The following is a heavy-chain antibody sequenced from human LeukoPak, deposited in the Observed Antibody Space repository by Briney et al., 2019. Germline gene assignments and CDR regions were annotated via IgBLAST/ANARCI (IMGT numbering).Heavy chain of an antibody. CDR3: ARDRGFRGVFYNGIDV. J-gene: IGHJ6*02. Sequence: GGSLRLSCAASGFTFSTHRMHWVRQAPGKGLEWVSCISGTSTYIHYADSVRGRFTISRDNAKNSLYLQMNSLRAEDTAVYYCARDRGFRGVFYNGIDVWGQGTTVTVSS. CDR1: GFTFSTHR. D-gene: IGHD3-10*01. CDR2: ISGTSTYI. V-gene: IGHV3-21*01.